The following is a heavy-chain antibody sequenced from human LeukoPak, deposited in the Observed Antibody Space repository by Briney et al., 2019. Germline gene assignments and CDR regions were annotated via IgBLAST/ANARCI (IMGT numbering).Heavy chain of an antibody. J-gene: IGHJ4*02. V-gene: IGHV3-9*01. CDR2: ISWNSGSI. D-gene: IGHD3-9*01. CDR3: ARVRTELRYFDWLF. Sequence: GGSLRLSCAASGFTFDDYAMHWVRQAPGKGLEWVSGISWNSGSIGYADSVKGRFTISRDSAKNSLYLQINSLRAEDTAVYYCARVRTELRYFDWLFWGQGTLVTVSS. CDR1: GFTFDDYA.